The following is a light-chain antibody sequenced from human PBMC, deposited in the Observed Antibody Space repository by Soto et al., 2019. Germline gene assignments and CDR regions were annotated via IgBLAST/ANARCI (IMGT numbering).Light chain of an antibody. CDR1: QTINFY. CDR3: QQSYTAPVT. V-gene: IGKV1-39*01. CDR2: GAS. J-gene: IGKJ4*01. Sequence: DIQMTQSPSSLSASVGDRVTITCRASQTINFYLNWYHQRQGHAPKLLVYGASRLQSGVPSRFSGRGSGTDFTLTISSLQPEDFATYYCQQSYTAPVTFGGGTKVDI.